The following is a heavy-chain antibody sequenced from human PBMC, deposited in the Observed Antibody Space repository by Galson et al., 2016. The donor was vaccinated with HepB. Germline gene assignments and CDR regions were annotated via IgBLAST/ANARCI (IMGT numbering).Heavy chain of an antibody. Sequence: SVKVSCKASGGTFSSYAISWVRQAPGQGLEWMGGIIPIFGTANYAQKFQGRVTITADESTSTAYMELSSLRSEDTAVYYCAGLVAEDYDYYYDMDVWGQGTTVTVSS. J-gene: IGHJ6*02. CDR2: IIPIFGTA. D-gene: IGHD5-12*01. V-gene: IGHV1-69*13. CDR3: AGLVAEDYDYYYDMDV. CDR1: GGTFSSYA.